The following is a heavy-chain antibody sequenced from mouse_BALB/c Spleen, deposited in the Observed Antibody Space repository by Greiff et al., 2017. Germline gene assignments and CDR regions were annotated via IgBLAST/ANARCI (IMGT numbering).Heavy chain of an antibody. Sequence: EVHLVESGGGLVQPGGSLRLSCATSGFTFTDYYMSWVRQPPGKALEWLGFIRNKANGYTTEYSASVKGRFTISRDNSQSILYLQMNTLRAEDSATYYCARDKVEDYWGQGTSVTVSS. V-gene: IGHV7-3*02. CDR2: IRNKANGYTT. D-gene: IGHD1-1*02. CDR1: GFTFTDYY. CDR3: ARDKVEDY. J-gene: IGHJ4*01.